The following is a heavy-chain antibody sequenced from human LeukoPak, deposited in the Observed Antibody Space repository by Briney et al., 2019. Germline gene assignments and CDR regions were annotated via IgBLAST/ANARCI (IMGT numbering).Heavy chain of an antibody. Sequence: PSETLSLTCTVSGYSISSGYYWGWIRQPPGKGLEWIGSIYHSGSTYYNPSLKSRVTISVDTSKNQFSLKLSSVTAADTAVYYCARGPGGITMTATHWGQGTLVTVSS. J-gene: IGHJ4*02. D-gene: IGHD3-22*01. V-gene: IGHV4-38-2*02. CDR1: GYSISSGYY. CDR3: ARGPGGITMTATH. CDR2: IYHSGST.